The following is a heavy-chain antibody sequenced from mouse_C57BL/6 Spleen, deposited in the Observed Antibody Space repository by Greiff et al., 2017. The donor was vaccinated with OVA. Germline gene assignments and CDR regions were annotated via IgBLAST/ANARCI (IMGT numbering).Heavy chain of an antibody. D-gene: IGHD2-4*01. CDR2: INPRNGGT. CDR1: GYTFTSYW. Sequence: QVQLQQSGTELVKPGASVKLSCKASGYTFTSYWMHWVKQRPGQGLEWIGNINPRNGGTNYHEKFKTKATLTVDKSSSTAYMQLSSLTSEDSAVYYCARLRGYYDYEFAYWGQGTLVTVSA. V-gene: IGHV1-53*01. J-gene: IGHJ3*01. CDR3: ARLRGYYDYEFAY.